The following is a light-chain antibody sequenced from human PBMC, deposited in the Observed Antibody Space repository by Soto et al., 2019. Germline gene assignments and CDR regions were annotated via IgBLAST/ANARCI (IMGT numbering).Light chain of an antibody. Sequence: EIVLTQSPGTLSLSPGERATLSCRASQSVSSSYLAWYQQKPGQAPRLLIYGASSRATGIPDRLSGSGSGTDVTLTISRLQPEDFAVYYCQQYGNSPLTFGQGTKVEIK. V-gene: IGKV3-20*01. J-gene: IGKJ1*01. CDR2: GAS. CDR3: QQYGNSPLT. CDR1: QSVSSSY.